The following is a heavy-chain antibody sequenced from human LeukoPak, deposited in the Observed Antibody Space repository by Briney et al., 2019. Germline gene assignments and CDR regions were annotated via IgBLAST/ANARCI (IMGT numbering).Heavy chain of an antibody. CDR2: INPNSGGT. V-gene: IGHV1-2*02. CDR1: GNTFTGYY. D-gene: IGHD2-2*01. Sequence: ASVKVSCKASGNTFTGYYMHWVRQAPGQGLEWMGWINPNSGGTNYAQKFQGRVTMTRDTSISTAYMELSRLRSDDTAVYYCASLRDCSSTSCYVDTDYYYMDVWGKGTTVTVSS. J-gene: IGHJ6*03. CDR3: ASLRDCSSTSCYVDTDYYYMDV.